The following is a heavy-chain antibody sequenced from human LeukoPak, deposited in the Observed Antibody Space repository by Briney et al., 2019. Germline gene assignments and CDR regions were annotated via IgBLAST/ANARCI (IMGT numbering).Heavy chain of an antibody. CDR2: IYYSGST. D-gene: IGHD3-22*01. Sequence: SETLSLTCTVSGGSISSSSYYWGWIRQPPGKGLEWIGSIYYSGSTYYNPSLKSRVTISVDTSKNHFSLKLSSVTAADTAVYYCASRGYDSSGYHRDYWGQGTLVTVSS. J-gene: IGHJ4*02. CDR1: GGSISSSSYY. V-gene: IGHV4-39*01. CDR3: ASRGYDSSGYHRDY.